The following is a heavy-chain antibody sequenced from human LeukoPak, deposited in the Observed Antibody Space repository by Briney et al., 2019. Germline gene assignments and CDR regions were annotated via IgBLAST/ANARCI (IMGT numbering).Heavy chain of an antibody. CDR1: GFTFSSYA. CDR2: ISGSGGST. CDR3: AKEHYYDSSGYPEYFDY. Sequence: GASLRLSCAASGFTFSSYAMSWVGQAPGKGLEWVSAISGSGGSTYYADSVKGRFTISRDNSKSTLYLQMNSLRAEDTAVYYCAKEHYYDSSGYPEYFDYWGQGTLVTVSS. V-gene: IGHV3-23*01. D-gene: IGHD3-22*01. J-gene: IGHJ4*02.